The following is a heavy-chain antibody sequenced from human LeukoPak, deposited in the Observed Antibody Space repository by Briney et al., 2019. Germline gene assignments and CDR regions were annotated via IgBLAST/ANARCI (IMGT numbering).Heavy chain of an antibody. CDR3: SLLAVASPQDY. V-gene: IGHV3-48*03. CDR1: GFSFSTYE. D-gene: IGHD6-19*01. Sequence: PGGSLRLSCAASGFSFSTYEMHWVRQAPGKGLEWVSDISSSGSTVYYADSVKGRFTTSRDNANNYLYLQMHSLRAEDTAVYCCSLLAVASPQDYWGQGTLVTVSS. CDR2: ISSSGSTV. J-gene: IGHJ4*02.